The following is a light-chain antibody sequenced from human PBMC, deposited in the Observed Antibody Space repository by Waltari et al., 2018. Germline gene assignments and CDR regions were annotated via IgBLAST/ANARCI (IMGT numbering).Light chain of an antibody. CDR3: QLCSSFPWT. CDR1: QNIISW. V-gene: IGKV1-5*03. Sequence: QLTQSPSSLSASVGDRVTITCRASQNIISWWAWYGQNPVKAPKLLIYKASTLERGVPSMFSGSGSGTEFTLTISSLQPGEFATAYCQLCSSFPWTCGHGTKVEIK. CDR2: KAS. J-gene: IGKJ1*01.